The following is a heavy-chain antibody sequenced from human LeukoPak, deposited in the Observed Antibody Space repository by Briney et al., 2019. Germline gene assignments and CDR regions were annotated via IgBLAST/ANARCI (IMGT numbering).Heavy chain of an antibody. D-gene: IGHD6-13*01. Sequence: PSETLSLTCTVSGGSISSSSYYWGWIRQPPGKGLEWIGSIYYSGSTFYNPSLESRVTISVDTSQNQFSLKLSSVTAADTAVYYRARQSGPYASRWFDYWGQGTLVTVSS. CDR3: ARQSGPYASRWFDY. CDR2: IYYSGST. V-gene: IGHV4-39*01. CDR1: GGSISSSSYY. J-gene: IGHJ4*02.